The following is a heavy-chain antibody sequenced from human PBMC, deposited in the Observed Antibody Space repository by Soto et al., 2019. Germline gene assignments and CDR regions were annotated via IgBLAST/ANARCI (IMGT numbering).Heavy chain of an antibody. D-gene: IGHD4-17*01. V-gene: IGHV1-69*12. Sequence: QVQLVQSGAEVKKPGSSVKVSCKASGGTFSSYAINWVRQAPGQGLEWMGGIIPIFGTANSAQKFQGRVTITADDSTSTAYMELSSLRSEDTAVYYWARMDYGGNSRYFDYWGQGTLVTVSS. CDR1: GGTFSSYA. CDR2: IIPIFGTA. J-gene: IGHJ4*02. CDR3: ARMDYGGNSRYFDY.